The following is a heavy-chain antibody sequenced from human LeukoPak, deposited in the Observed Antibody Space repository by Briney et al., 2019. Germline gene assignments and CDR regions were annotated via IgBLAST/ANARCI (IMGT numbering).Heavy chain of an antibody. V-gene: IGHV3-30*18. CDR1: GFTVSSNY. CDR3: AKDLGRITIFGVAFDY. J-gene: IGHJ4*02. CDR2: ISYDGSNK. D-gene: IGHD3-3*01. Sequence: GGSLRLSCAASGFTVSSNYMNWVRQAPGKGLEWVAVISYDGSNKYYADSVKGRFTISRDNSKNTLYLQMNSLRAEDTAVYYCAKDLGRITIFGVAFDYWGQGTLVTVSS.